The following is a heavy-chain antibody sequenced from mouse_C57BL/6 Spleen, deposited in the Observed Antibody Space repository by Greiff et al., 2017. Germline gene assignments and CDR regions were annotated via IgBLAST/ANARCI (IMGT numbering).Heavy chain of an antibody. Sequence: VQLQESGAELVKPGASVKISCKASGYAFSSYWMNWVKQRPGKGLEWIGQIYPGDGDTNYNGKFKGKDTLTADKSSSTAYMQLSSLTSEDSAVYFCARPSNWDEDYWGQGTTLTVSS. CDR1: GYAFSSYW. V-gene: IGHV1-80*01. J-gene: IGHJ2*01. D-gene: IGHD4-1*01. CDR2: IYPGDGDT. CDR3: ARPSNWDEDY.